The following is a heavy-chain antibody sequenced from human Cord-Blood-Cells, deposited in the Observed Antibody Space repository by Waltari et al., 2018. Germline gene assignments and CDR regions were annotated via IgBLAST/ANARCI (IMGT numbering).Heavy chain of an antibody. J-gene: IGHJ4*02. CDR1: GFTFSRYG. Sequence: QVQLVESGGGVVQPGRSLRLSCAASGFTFSRYGMHWVRQAPGKWLECVAVIWYDGSNKYYADSVKGRFTISRDNSKNTLYLQMNSLRAEDTAVYYCARPYDFWSGYFDYWGQGTLVTVSS. CDR3: ARPYDFWSGYFDY. CDR2: IWYDGSNK. V-gene: IGHV3-33*01. D-gene: IGHD3-3*01.